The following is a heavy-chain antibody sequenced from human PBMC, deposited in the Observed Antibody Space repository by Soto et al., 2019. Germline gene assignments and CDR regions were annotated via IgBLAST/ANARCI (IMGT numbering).Heavy chain of an antibody. CDR3: ARGLECRGYCLDKPTWFAP. J-gene: IGHJ5*02. Sequence: ASVKVSCKASGGTFSTYTFSWVRQAPGQGLEWMGRIIPIFGTPYYAQKFQGRVTITADKSTSTVYMELSSLRSDDTAVYFCARGLECRGYCLDKPTWFAPWGQGTLDTVSS. D-gene: IGHD2-15*01. V-gene: IGHV1-69*06. CDR2: IIPIFGTP. CDR1: GGTFSTYT.